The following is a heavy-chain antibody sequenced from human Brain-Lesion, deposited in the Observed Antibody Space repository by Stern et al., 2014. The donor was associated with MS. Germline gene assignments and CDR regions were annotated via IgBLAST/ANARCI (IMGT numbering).Heavy chain of an antibody. J-gene: IGHJ5*02. CDR3: AGEEDIRYCSGGSCTGNWFDP. V-gene: IGHV4-39*01. CDR2: LYYSGNT. D-gene: IGHD2-15*01. CDR1: GGSVSSTSYA. Sequence: QLQLQESGPGLVKPSETLSLTCTVAGGSVSSTSYAWAWIRQPPGKGLEWIGTLYYSGNTYYSPSLKSRLPISLDTSKKPFSLQLRSVTAADTAVYYCAGEEDIRYCSGGSCTGNWFDPWGQGTLVTVSS.